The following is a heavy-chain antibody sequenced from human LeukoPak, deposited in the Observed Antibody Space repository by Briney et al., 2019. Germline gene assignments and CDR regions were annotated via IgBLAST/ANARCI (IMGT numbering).Heavy chain of an antibody. J-gene: IGHJ4*02. V-gene: IGHV4-39*07. CDR3: ASYSIAARPVYFDY. CDR2: IYYSGST. Sequence: SETLSLTCTVSGGSISSSSYYWGWIRQPPGKGLEWIGSIYYSGSTYYNPSLKSRVTISVDTSKNQSSLKLSSVTAADTAVYYCASYSIAARPVYFDYWGQGTLVTVSS. CDR1: GGSISSSSYY. D-gene: IGHD6-6*01.